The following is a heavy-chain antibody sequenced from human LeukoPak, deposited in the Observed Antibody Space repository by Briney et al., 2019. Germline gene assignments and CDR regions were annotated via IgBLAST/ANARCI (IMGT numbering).Heavy chain of an antibody. CDR2: IYYSGST. D-gene: IGHD5-12*01. CDR1: GGSISSSSYY. CDR3: ARGAGYSREVNYYHYMDV. Sequence: SATLSLTCTVSGGSISSSSYYWGWIRQPPGKGLEWIGSIYYSGSTYYNPSLKSRVTISVDTSKNQFSLKLTSVTAADTAVYYCARGAGYSREVNYYHYMDVWGKGTTVTVSS. J-gene: IGHJ6*03. V-gene: IGHV4-39*07.